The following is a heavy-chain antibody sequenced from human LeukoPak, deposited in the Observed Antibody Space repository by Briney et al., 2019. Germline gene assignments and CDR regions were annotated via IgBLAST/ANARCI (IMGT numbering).Heavy chain of an antibody. D-gene: IGHD3-10*01. V-gene: IGHV1-69*04. CDR1: GYTFTSYD. CDR2: IIPILGIA. CDR3: ASIAGGITMVRGVQGWFDP. J-gene: IGHJ5*02. Sequence: GASVRVSCKASGYTFTSYDLNWVRQATGQGLEWMGRIIPILGIANYAQKFQGRVTITADKSTSTAYMELGSLRSEDTAVYYCASIAGGITMVRGVQGWFDPWGQGTLVTVSS.